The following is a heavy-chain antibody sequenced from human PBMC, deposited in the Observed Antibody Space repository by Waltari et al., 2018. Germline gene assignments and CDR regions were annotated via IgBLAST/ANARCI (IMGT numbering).Heavy chain of an antibody. CDR1: GSYMNSFF. V-gene: IGHV4-59*01. Sequence: QVQLEESGPGLVKSSETLSLTCSVSGSYMNSFFWSWFRQASGKGLQWIASISYTGTTSDHPSLKNRVTISIDTHKSQFSVRLASVTAADTAVYFCARDRPLRYFDWLPKEHYLDVWGKGTTVIVSS. CDR3: ARDRPLRYFDWLPKEHYLDV. J-gene: IGHJ6*03. CDR2: ISYTGTT. D-gene: IGHD3-9*01.